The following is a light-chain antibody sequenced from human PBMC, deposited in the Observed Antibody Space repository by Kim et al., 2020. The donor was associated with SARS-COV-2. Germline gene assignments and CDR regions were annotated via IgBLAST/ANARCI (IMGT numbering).Light chain of an antibody. V-gene: IGKV1-27*01. Sequence: ASVEDRVTITCRASQGISNYLAWYQLKPGKVPKLLIYAASTLQSGVPSRFSGSGSGTDFTLTISSLQPEDVATYYCQRYDGAPRTFGQGSKVDIK. CDR3: QRYDGAPRT. J-gene: IGKJ1*01. CDR2: AAS. CDR1: QGISNY.